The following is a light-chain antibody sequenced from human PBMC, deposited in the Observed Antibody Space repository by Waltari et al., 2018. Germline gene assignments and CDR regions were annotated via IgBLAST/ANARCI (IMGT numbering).Light chain of an antibody. V-gene: IGLV1-40*01. CDR2: GTY. J-gene: IGLJ2*01. CDR1: TPNTGAGYA. CDR3: QSFDRSLNGVI. Sequence: QSVLTQPPSVSGAPGPRVTIPCTGSTPNTGAGYARYWYQQLPRTAPTLPNSGTYKRPSGVPGRFSASKSGTSASLAITGLQAEDDADYYCQSFDRSLNGVIFGGGTKLTVL.